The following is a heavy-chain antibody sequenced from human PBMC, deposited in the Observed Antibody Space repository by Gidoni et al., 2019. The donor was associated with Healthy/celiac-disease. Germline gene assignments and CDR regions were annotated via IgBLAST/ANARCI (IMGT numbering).Heavy chain of an antibody. D-gene: IGHD1-26*01. CDR3: ARHGRVGATNPYYYYYGMDV. CDR1: GCSISSSSYY. J-gene: IGHJ6*02. Sequence: QLQLQESGPGLVQPSETLSLPCTVSGCSISSSSYYWGWIRPPPGKGLEWIGSIYYSGSTYYNPSLKSRVTISVDTSKNQFSLKLSSVTAADTAVYYCARHGRVGATNPYYYYYGMDVWGQGTTVTVSS. CDR2: IYYSGST. V-gene: IGHV4-39*01.